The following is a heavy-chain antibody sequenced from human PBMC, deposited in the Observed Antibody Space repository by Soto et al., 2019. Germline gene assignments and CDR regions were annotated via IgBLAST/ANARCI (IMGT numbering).Heavy chain of an antibody. D-gene: IGHD2-8*02. CDR1: GGSISSGGYY. Sequence: QVQLQESGPGLVKPSQTLSLTCTVSGGSISSGGYYWSWIRQHPGKGLEWIGYIYYSGSTYYNPSLKSRVTIAVDTSKNQFSLKLSSVTAADTAVYYCASTGAGGGLEIDYWGQGTLVTVSS. J-gene: IGHJ4*02. CDR3: ASTGAGGGLEIDY. CDR2: IYYSGST. V-gene: IGHV4-31*03.